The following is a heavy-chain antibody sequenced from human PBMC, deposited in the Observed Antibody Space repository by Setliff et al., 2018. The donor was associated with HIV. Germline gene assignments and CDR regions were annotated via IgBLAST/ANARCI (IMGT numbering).Heavy chain of an antibody. Sequence: ASVKVSCKASGYNFTIFGITWVRQAPGQGLEWMGWISAYNGNTNYAQKLQGRITLTIDTVTTTAYMDLRSLTSDDTAVYYCARYQRVKEEWPHELDFDYWGQGTLVTVSS. D-gene: IGHD2-2*01. V-gene: IGHV1-18*01. CDR3: ARYQRVKEEWPHELDFDY. CDR1: GYNFTIFG. J-gene: IGHJ4*02. CDR2: ISAYNGNT.